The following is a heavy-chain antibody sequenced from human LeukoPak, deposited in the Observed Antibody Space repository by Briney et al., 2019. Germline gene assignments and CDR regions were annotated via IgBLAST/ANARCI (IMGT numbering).Heavy chain of an antibody. CDR1: GGTFSSYA. CDR2: IIPILGTA. J-gene: IGHJ4*02. CDR3: ARPIRGATLPGED. V-gene: IGHV1-69*04. Sequence: SVKVSCKASGGTFSSYAISWVRQAPGQGLEWMGRIIPILGTANYAQKFQGRVTITADKSTSTAYMELSSLRSEDTAVYYCARPIRGATLPGEDWGQGTLVTVSS. D-gene: IGHD1-26*01.